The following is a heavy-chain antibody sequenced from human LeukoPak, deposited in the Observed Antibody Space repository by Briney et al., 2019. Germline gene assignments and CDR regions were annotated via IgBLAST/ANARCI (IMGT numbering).Heavy chain of an antibody. CDR1: GGSISSNY. J-gene: IGHJ4*02. Sequence: SETLSLTCTVSGGSISSNYWSWVRQPAGRGLEWIGRFYISGSTKYHPSLKSRVTMSIDTSKNQFSLKLTSVTAADTAVYYCARDARLHYYFDYWGQGTLVTVSS. V-gene: IGHV4-4*07. CDR3: ARDARLHYYFDY. D-gene: IGHD4-11*01. CDR2: FYISGST.